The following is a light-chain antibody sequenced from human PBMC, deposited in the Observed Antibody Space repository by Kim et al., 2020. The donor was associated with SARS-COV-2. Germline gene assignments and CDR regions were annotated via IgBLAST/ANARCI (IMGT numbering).Light chain of an antibody. V-gene: IGLV3-1*01. Sequence: SYELTQPPSVSVSPGQTASITCSGDKLGGNYACWYQQKPGQSPVLLIYEDSKRPSGIPERFSGSMSGNTATLTISGTQAMVEADYYCQAWDTTSVLFGGGTQLTVL. J-gene: IGLJ3*02. CDR1: KLGGNY. CDR2: EDS. CDR3: QAWDTTSVL.